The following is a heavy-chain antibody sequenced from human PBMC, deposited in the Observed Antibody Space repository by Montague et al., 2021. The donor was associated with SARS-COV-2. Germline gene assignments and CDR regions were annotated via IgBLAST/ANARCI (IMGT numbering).Heavy chain of an antibody. J-gene: IGHJ4*02. CDR3: ARMTGTTAFDY. CDR2: IDWDDDK. CDR1: GFSLSTSGMC. D-gene: IGHD1-1*01. Sequence: VKPTQTLTLTCTFSGFSLSTSGMCVSWIRQPPGKALEWLARIDWDDDKYYSTSLKTRLTTSKDTSKNQVVLTMTNMDPVDTATYYCARMTGTTAFDYWGQGTLVTVSS. V-gene: IGHV2-70*11.